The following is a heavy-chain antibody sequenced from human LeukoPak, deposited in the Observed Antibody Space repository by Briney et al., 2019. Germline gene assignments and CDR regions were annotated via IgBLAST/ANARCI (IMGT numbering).Heavy chain of an antibody. CDR3: ARGNRLYSSSWSSLPFDI. D-gene: IGHD6-13*01. CDR1: GGTFSSYA. V-gene: IGHV1-69*05. Sequence: SVKVSRKASGGTFSSYAISWVRQAPGQGLEWMGRIIPIFGTANYAQKFQGRVTITTDESTSTAYMELSSLRSDDTAVYYCARGNRLYSSSWSSLPFDIWGQGTMVTVSS. CDR2: IIPIFGTA. J-gene: IGHJ3*02.